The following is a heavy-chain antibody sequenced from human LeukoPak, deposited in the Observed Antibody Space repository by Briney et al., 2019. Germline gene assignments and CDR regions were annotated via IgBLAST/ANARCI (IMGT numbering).Heavy chain of an antibody. D-gene: IGHD6-13*01. Sequence: SVKVSCKASGGTFSSYAISWVRQAPGQGLEWMGRIIPILGIANYAQKFQGRVTITADKSTSTAYTELSSLRSEDTAVYYCARASSSWSLDYWGQGTLVTVSS. CDR3: ARASSSWSLDY. J-gene: IGHJ4*02. CDR1: GGTFSSYA. CDR2: IIPILGIA. V-gene: IGHV1-69*04.